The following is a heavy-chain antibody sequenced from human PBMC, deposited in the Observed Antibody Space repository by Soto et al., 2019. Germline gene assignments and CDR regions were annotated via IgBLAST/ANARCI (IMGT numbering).Heavy chain of an antibody. CDR1: GASLSGYY. Sequence: QVQGQQWGAGLVKPSETLSLTCDVFGASLSGYYWGWIRLPPGKGLEGIGEIDHSGSTKYNRSYNSRVTISVATSKNQFSLRLNSVTAADTAVYYCARASLGDRGLRTRFGVVKNFYMDVWGGGTTVTVSS. V-gene: IGHV4-34*01. CDR2: IDHSGST. D-gene: IGHD3-3*01. CDR3: ARASLGDRGLRTRFGVVKNFYMDV. J-gene: IGHJ6*03.